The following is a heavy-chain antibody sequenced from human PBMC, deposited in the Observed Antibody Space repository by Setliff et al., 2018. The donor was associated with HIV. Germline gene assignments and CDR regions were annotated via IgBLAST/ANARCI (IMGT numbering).Heavy chain of an antibody. CDR1: GGSISNYY. V-gene: IGHV4-59*01. J-gene: IGHJ6*03. CDR2: IHYSGST. Sequence: PSETLSLTCTVSGGSISNYYWSWIRQSPEKGLEWIGYIHYSGSTNYNPSLKSRVTISLDTSKNQFSLKLSSVTAADTAIYYCARSRPRSMDFYMDVWGKGTTVTVSS. CDR3: ARSRPRSMDFYMDV. D-gene: IGHD2-8*01.